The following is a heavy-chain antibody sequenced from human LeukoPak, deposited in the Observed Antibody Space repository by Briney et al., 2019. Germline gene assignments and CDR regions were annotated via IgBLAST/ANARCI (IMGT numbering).Heavy chain of an antibody. CDR3: ARGDAFSGDH. J-gene: IGHJ4*02. V-gene: IGHV3-7*04. CDR2: IHPEGNEK. Sequence: GGSLRLSCAVSGFSFTNFWMSWVRQAPGRGLEWVANIHPEGNEKNHVESVKGRFTISRDNTKNLLFLEMNGLRVEDTAVYYCARGDAFSGDHWGQGTLVTVSS. CDR1: GFSFTNFW.